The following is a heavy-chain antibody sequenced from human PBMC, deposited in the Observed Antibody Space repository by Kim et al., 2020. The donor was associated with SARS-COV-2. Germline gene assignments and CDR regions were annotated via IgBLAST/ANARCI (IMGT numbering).Heavy chain of an antibody. CDR1: GGSISSGGYY. CDR3: ARAGRRRITIFGVVGAFDI. V-gene: IGHV4-31*03. D-gene: IGHD3-3*01. Sequence: SETLSLTCTVSGGSISSGGYYWSWIRQHPGKGLEWIGYIYYSGSTYYNPSLESRVTISVDTSKNQFSLKLSSVTAADTAVYYCARAGRRRITIFGVVGAFDIWGQGTMVTVSS. CDR2: IYYSGST. J-gene: IGHJ3*02.